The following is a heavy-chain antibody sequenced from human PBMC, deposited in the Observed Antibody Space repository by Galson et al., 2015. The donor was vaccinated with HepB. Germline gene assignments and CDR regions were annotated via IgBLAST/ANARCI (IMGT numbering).Heavy chain of an antibody. J-gene: IGHJ4*02. CDR1: GFTFTSSA. CDR2: IVVGSSNT. CDR3: AAGRVGTVPDY. V-gene: IGHV1-58*01. Sequence: SVKVSCKASGFTFTSSAVQWVRQARGQRLEWIGSIVVGSSNTNYAQKFQERVTITRDMSTSTAHMELSSLRSEDTAVYYCAAGRVGTVPDYWGQGTLVTVSS. D-gene: IGHD4-17*01.